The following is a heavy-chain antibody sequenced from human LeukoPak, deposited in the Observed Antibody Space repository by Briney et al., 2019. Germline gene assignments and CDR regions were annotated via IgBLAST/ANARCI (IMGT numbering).Heavy chain of an antibody. CDR2: SYYSGST. V-gene: IGHV4-61*01. CDR1: GGSVSSCSYY. Sequence: AETLSLTCTVSGGSVSSCSYYWSWIRQPPGKGLEWIVYSYYSGSTNYNASRTSRVTISVDTSKNQFSLKLSSVTAADTAVYYCARLREVPRDRPGYGSGLDYWGQGTLVTVSS. D-gene: IGHD3-10*01. CDR3: ARLREVPRDRPGYGSGLDY. J-gene: IGHJ4*02.